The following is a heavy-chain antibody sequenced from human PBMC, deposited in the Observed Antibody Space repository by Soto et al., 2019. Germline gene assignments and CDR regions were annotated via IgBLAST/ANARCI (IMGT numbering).Heavy chain of an antibody. CDR2: IYYSGST. J-gene: IGHJ6*02. CDR3: ARQNLLGQRRGSMDV. V-gene: IGHV4-39*01. D-gene: IGHD1-1*01. Sequence: QLQLQESGPGLVKPSETLSLTCTVSAGSISSSSYYWGWIRQPPGKGLEWIGSIYYSGSTYYNPSLKSRVTISVDTSKSQFSLKLSSVTAADTAVYYCARQNLLGQRRGSMDVWGQGTTVTVSS. CDR1: AGSISSSSYY.